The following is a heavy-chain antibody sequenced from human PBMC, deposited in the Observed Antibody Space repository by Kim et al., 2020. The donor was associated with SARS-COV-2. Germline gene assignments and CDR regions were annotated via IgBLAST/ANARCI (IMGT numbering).Heavy chain of an antibody. J-gene: IGHJ5*02. CDR1: GFTFSNAW. D-gene: IGHD6-19*01. CDR3: TTGQLGIAVAGTFPGRARRQKGGWFDP. CDR2: IKSKTDGGTT. Sequence: GGSLRLSCAASGFTFSNAWMSWVRQAPGKGLEWVGRIKSKTDGGTTDYAAPVKGRFTISRDDSKNTLYLQMNSLKTEDTAVYYCTTGQLGIAVAGTFPGRARRQKGGWFDPWGQGTLVTVSS. V-gene: IGHV3-15*01.